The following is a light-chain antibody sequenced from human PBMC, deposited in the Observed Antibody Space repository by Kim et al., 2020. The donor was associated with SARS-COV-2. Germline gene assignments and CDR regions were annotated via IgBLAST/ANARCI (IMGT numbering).Light chain of an antibody. CDR2: SND. Sequence: GQRVTISCSGSSSNIGRNSVNWYQQLPGTAPKLLIYSNDQRPSGVPDRFSGSKSGTSGSLAISGLQSEDEADYYCAAWDDSLKGWVFGGGTQLTVL. CDR3: AAWDDSLKGWV. V-gene: IGLV1-44*01. CDR1: SSNIGRNS. J-gene: IGLJ3*02.